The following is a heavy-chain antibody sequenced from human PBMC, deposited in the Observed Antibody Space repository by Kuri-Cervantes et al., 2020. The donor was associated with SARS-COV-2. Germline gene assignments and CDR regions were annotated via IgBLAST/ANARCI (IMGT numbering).Heavy chain of an antibody. V-gene: IGHV3-7*04. D-gene: IGHD3-22*01. CDR2: IKQDGSEK. CDR3: ARGDSSGYYIFFDY. J-gene: IGHJ4*02. CDR1: GFTFSSPW. Sequence: LSLTCAASGFTFSSPWLYCVRPAPGKGLGWVANIKQDGSEKYYVDSVKGRFTISRDNAKNSLYLQMNSLRAEDTAVYYCARGDSSGYYIFFDYWGQGTLVTVSS.